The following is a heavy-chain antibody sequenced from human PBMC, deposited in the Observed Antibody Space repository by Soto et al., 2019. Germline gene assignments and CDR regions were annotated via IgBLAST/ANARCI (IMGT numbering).Heavy chain of an antibody. CDR2: ISGSGGST. J-gene: IGHJ4*02. D-gene: IGHD3-22*01. CDR1: GFTFSSYA. CDR3: AKDEGYYDRSGYGH. V-gene: IGHV3-23*01. Sequence: EVQLLESGGGLVQPGGSLRLSCAASGFTFSSYAMSWVRQAPGKGLAWVSAISGSGGSTYYADSVKGRFTISRDNSKNTLYLQMNSLRAEDTAVYYCAKDEGYYDRSGYGHWGQGTLVTVSS.